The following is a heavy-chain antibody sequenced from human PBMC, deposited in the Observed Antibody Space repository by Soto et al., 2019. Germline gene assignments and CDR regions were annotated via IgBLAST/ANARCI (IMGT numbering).Heavy chain of an antibody. Sequence: SETLSLSCTVSGGSISSSSYYWGWIRQPPGKGLEWIGSIYYSGSTYYNPSLKSRVTISVDTSKNQFSLKLSSVTAADTAVYYCARHVLPFLIDYWGQGTLVTVSS. D-gene: IGHD3-3*01. CDR3: ARHVLPFLIDY. V-gene: IGHV4-39*01. CDR2: IYYSGST. CDR1: GGSISSSSYY. J-gene: IGHJ4*02.